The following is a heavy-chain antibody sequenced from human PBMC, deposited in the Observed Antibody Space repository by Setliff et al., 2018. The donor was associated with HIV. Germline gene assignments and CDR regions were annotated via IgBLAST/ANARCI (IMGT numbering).Heavy chain of an antibody. CDR2: IYTSGST. Sequence: SETLSLTCTVSGGSISSVSYYWNWLRQPAGKGLEWIGRIYTSGSTNSNPSLKSRVTISVDTSKDQFSLKLSSVTAADTAVYYCAREDYYYYGMDVWGQGTTVTVSS. V-gene: IGHV4-61*02. CDR1: GGSISSVSYY. CDR3: AREDYYYYGMDV. J-gene: IGHJ6*02.